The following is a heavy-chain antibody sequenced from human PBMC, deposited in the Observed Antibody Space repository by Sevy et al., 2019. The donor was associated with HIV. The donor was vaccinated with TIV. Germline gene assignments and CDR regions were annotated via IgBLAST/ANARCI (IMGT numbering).Heavy chain of an antibody. D-gene: IGHD3-16*01. CDR3: ARGRGGEFDD. CDR2: TRNKANSYTT. V-gene: IGHV3-72*01. J-gene: IGHJ4*02. CDR1: GFTFSDHY. Sequence: GGSLRLSCAASGFTFSDHYMDWVRQAPGKGLEWVGRTRNKANSYTTEYAASVKGRFTISRDDSKNLLYLEMNSLKTEETAVYYCARGRGGEFDDWGQGTLVTVSS.